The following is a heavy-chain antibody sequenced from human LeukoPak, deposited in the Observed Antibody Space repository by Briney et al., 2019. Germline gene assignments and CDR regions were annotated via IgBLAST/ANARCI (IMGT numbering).Heavy chain of an antibody. D-gene: IGHD7-27*01. CDR1: GFTVSSNH. J-gene: IGHJ4*02. Sequence: GGSLRLSCAASGFTVSSNHMSWVRQAPGKGLEWVSVIYSGGTIYYADSVKGRFTISKDNSKNTVYLEMKSLRAEDTAVYYCARDGENHYYDYWGQGTLVTVSS. CDR2: IYSGGTI. V-gene: IGHV3-66*01. CDR3: ARDGENHYYDY.